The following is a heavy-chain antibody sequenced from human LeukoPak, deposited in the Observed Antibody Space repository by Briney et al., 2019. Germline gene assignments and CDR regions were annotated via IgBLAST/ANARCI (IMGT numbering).Heavy chain of an antibody. V-gene: IGHV4-34*01. D-gene: IGHD6-19*01. J-gene: IGHJ5*02. CDR1: GGSFSGYY. CDR2: INHSGST. Sequence: MPSETLSLTCAVYGGSFSGYYWSWIRQPPGKGLEWIGEINHSGSTNYNPSLKSRVTISVDTSKNQFSLKLSSVTAADTAVYYCARVGTKSRVVGTRFWFDPWGQGTLVTVSS. CDR3: ARVGTKSRVVGTRFWFDP.